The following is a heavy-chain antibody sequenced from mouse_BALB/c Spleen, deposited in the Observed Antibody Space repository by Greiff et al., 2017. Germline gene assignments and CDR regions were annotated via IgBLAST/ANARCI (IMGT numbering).Heavy chain of an antibody. Sequence: QVQLQQSGAELVRPGSSVKISCKASGYAFSSYWMNWVKQRPGQGLEWIGQIYPGDGDTNYNGKFKGKATLTADKSSSTAYMQLSSLTSEDSAVSFCAREQYYGGSLAYWGQGTLVTVSA. CDR2: IYPGDGDT. D-gene: IGHD1-1*02. CDR1: GYAFSSYW. V-gene: IGHV1-80*01. J-gene: IGHJ3*01. CDR3: AREQYYGGSLAY.